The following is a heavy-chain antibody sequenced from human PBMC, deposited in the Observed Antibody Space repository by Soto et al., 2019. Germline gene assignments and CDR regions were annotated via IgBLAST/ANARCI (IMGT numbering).Heavy chain of an antibody. CDR2: IYWNDEK. Sequence: RESGPTLVEPTQTLTLTCTFSGFSLTTDGVGVDWIRQPPGRALEWLGLIYWNDEKRYRPSLHSRLTITRDTSRNQVVLTMTNTDPVDTATYYCAHRTTVTSGINWGQGTLVTVSS. V-gene: IGHV2-5*01. D-gene: IGHD4-4*01. CDR3: AHRTTVTSGIN. J-gene: IGHJ4*02. CDR1: GFSLTTDGVG.